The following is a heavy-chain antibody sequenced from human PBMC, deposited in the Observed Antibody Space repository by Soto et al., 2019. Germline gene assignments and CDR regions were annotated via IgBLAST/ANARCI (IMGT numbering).Heavy chain of an antibody. V-gene: IGHV4-34*01. CDR1: GGSFSGYY. CDR3: ARVMGYCSSTSCYRTYYYMDV. J-gene: IGHJ6*03. Sequence: QVQLQQWGAGLLKPSETLSLTCAVYGGSFSGYYWSWIRQPPGKGLEWIGEIYHSGGTNYNPSLQSRVTISVDTSKNQFSLKLSSVTAADTAVYYCARVMGYCSSTSCYRTYYYMDVWGKGTTVTVSS. D-gene: IGHD2-2*01. CDR2: IYHSGGT.